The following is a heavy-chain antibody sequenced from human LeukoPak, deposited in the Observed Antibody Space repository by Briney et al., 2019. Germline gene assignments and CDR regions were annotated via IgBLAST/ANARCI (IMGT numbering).Heavy chain of an antibody. CDR2: IYYSGGT. V-gene: IGHV4-59*01. J-gene: IGHJ4*02. CDR1: GGSISSYY. CDR3: ARARAWGIDY. Sequence: SETLSLTCTVSGGSISSYYWGWIRQPPGKGLEWIGYIYYSGGTNYNPSLKSRVTISVDTSKNQFSLKLSSVTAADTAVYYCARARAWGIDYWGQGTLVTVSS. D-gene: IGHD7-27*01.